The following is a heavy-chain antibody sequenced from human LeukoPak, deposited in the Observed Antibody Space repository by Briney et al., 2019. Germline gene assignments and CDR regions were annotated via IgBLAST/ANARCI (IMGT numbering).Heavy chain of an antibody. CDR3: ARDSTTSGWYDDWFDP. CDR1: GYTLSNHA. Sequence: ASVKVSCKGSGYTLSNHAFSWVRQAPGQGLEWMGWISADNGNTNHAQKFQGRVSLTTDTSTSTAYMELSSLRSEDTAVYYCARDSTTSGWYDDWFDPWGQGTLVTVSS. D-gene: IGHD6-19*01. CDR2: ISADNGNT. V-gene: IGHV1-18*04. J-gene: IGHJ5*02.